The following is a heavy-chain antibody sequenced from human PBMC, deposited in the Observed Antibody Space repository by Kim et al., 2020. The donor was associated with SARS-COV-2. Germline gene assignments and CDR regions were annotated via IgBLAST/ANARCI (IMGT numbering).Heavy chain of an antibody. Sequence: NPSLKSRVTISVDTSKNQFSLKLSSVTAADTAVYYCARDGQWEEGDAFDIWGQGTMVTVSS. CDR3: ARDGQWEEGDAFDI. D-gene: IGHD1-26*01. J-gene: IGHJ3*02. V-gene: IGHV4-59*01.